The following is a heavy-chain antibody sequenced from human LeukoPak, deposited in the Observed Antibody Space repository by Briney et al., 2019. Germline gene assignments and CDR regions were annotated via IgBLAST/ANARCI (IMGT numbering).Heavy chain of an antibody. CDR2: INLGSGNT. J-gene: IGHJ5*02. CDR1: GFTFSTST. CDR3: AAERYSDGCCWFDP. D-gene: IGHD6-25*01. Sequence: SVKVSCKASGFTFSTSTVQWVRQARGQRLEWMGWINLGSGNTRYAQNYEERVSISRDMSTSTVYMEVSSLRSEDTAVDYCAAERYSDGCCWFDPWGQGTLVTVSS. V-gene: IGHV1-58*01.